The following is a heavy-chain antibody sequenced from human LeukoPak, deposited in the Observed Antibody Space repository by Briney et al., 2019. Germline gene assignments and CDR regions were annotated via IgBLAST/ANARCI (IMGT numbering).Heavy chain of an antibody. D-gene: IGHD2-15*01. Sequence: GGSLRLSCAASGFTFSNAWMSWVRQAPGKGLEWVGRIKSKTDGGTTDCAAPVKGRFTISRDDSKNTLYLQMNSLKTEDTAVYYCTTDRYCSGGSAYYYYYGMDVWGQGTTVTVSS. J-gene: IGHJ6*02. V-gene: IGHV3-15*01. CDR3: TTDRYCSGGSAYYYYYGMDV. CDR2: IKSKTDGGTT. CDR1: GFTFSNAW.